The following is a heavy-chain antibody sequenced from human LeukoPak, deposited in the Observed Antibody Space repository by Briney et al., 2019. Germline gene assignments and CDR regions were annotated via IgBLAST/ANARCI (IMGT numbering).Heavy chain of an antibody. V-gene: IGHV3-30*03. CDR2: ISYDGSNK. J-gene: IGHJ3*01. CDR3: ARVDDLDAFAV. Sequence: SGGSLRLSCAASGFTFSSYGMHWVRQAPGKGLEWVAVISYDGSNKYYADSVKGRFTISRDNSKNTLYLQMNSLRAEDTAVYYCARVDDLDAFAVWGQGTMVIVFS. D-gene: IGHD2-2*03. CDR1: GFTFSSYG.